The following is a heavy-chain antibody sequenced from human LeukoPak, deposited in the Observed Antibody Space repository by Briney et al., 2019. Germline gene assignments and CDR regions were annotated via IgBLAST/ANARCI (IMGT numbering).Heavy chain of an antibody. V-gene: IGHV3-48*03. J-gene: IGHJ4*02. CDR3: ARSPGDSSGWYLD. CDR2: ISSSGSTI. Sequence: GGSLRLSCAASGFTFSSYEMNWVRQAPGKGLEWVSYISSSGSTIYYADSVKGRFTISRDNAKHSLYLQMNSLRAEDTAVHYCARSPGDSSGWYLDWGQGTLVTVSS. D-gene: IGHD6-19*01. CDR1: GFTFSSYE.